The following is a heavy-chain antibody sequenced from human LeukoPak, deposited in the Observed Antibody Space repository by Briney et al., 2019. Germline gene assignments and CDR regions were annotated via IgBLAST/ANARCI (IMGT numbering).Heavy chain of an antibody. D-gene: IGHD3-10*01. CDR2: INHSGST. Sequence: PSETLSLTCAVYGGSFSGYYWSWIRQPPGKGLEGIGEINHSGSTNYNPSLKSRVTISVDTSKNQFSLKLSSVTAADTAVYYSGRGRVYYGSGTTATYFDYWGQGTLVTVSS. CDR3: GRGRVYYGSGTTATYFDY. CDR1: GGSFSGYY. J-gene: IGHJ4*02. V-gene: IGHV4-34*01.